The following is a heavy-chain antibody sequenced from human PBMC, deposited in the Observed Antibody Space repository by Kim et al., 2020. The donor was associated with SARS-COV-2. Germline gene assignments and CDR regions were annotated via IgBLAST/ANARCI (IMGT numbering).Heavy chain of an antibody. CDR2: ISGSGGST. V-gene: IGHV3-23*01. CDR3: AKHPSSPSYYYDSSGYFDY. Sequence: GGSLRLSCAASGFTFSSYAMSWVRQAPGKGLEWVSAISGSGGSTYYADSVKGRFTISRDNSKNTLYLQMNSLRAEDTAVYYCAKHPSSPSYYYDSSGYFDYWGQGTLVTVSS. J-gene: IGHJ4*02. D-gene: IGHD3-22*01. CDR1: GFTFSSYA.